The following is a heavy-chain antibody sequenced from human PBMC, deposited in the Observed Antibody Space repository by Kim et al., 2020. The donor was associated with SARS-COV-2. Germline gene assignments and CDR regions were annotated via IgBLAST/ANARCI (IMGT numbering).Heavy chain of an antibody. V-gene: IGHV3-21*01. J-gene: IGHJ2*01. CDR2: TYI. Sequence: TYIYYADSVKGRFTISRDNAKNALSLQMNSLRAEDAAVYYCVRGGKYFDLWGRGTLVTVSS. CDR3: VRGGKYFDL. D-gene: IGHD3-10*01.